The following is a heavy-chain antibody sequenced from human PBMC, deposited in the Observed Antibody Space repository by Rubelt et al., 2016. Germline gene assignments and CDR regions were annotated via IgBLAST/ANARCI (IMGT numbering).Heavy chain of an antibody. CDR1: GFTFSSYT. CDR2: IYYSGST. D-gene: IGHD5-18*01. V-gene: IGHV4-59*12. CDR3: ARDTTPYTARVTLFDY. Sequence: VQLVESGGGLVQPGGSLRLSCAASGFTFSSYTMNWVRQAPGRGLEWIGSIYYSGSTSYNPSLKSRVTISVDTSKNRFARNLSSVTAADTAVYYCARDTTPYTARVTLFDYWGQGTLVTVSS. J-gene: IGHJ4*02.